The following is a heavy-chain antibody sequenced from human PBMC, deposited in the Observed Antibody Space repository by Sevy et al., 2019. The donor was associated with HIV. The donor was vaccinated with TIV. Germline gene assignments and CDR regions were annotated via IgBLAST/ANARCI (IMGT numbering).Heavy chain of an antibody. CDR3: TRDRALKRYCSSTSCYGARYYYYGMDV. V-gene: IGHV3-49*03. CDR1: GFTFGDYA. Sequence: GGSLRLSCTASGFTFGDYAMSWFRQAPGKGLEWVGFIRSKAYGGTTEYVASVKGRFTISRDDSKSIAYLQMNSLKTEDTAVYYCTRDRALKRYCSSTSCYGARYYYYGMDVWGQGTTVTVSS. CDR2: IRSKAYGGTT. D-gene: IGHD2-2*01. J-gene: IGHJ6*02.